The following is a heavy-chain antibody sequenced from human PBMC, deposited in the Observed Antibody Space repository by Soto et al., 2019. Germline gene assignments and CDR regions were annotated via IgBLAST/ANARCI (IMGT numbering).Heavy chain of an antibody. J-gene: IGHJ1*01. CDR3: ARGYCSSTSCPRVYFQH. Sequence: QVQLVQSGAEVKKPGSSVTVSCKASGGTFSSYTISWVRQAPGQGLEWMGRIIPILGIANYAQKFQGRVTITADKSTSTDYMEMSSLRSEDTAVYYCARGYCSSTSCPRVYFQHWGQGTLVTVSS. D-gene: IGHD2-2*01. CDR2: IIPILGIA. CDR1: GGTFSSYT. V-gene: IGHV1-69*02.